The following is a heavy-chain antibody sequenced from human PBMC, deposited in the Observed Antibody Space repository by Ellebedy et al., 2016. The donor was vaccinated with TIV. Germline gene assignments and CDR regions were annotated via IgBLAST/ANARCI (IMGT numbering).Heavy chain of an antibody. CDR2: MSNSGST. D-gene: IGHD1-26*01. Sequence: MPSETLSLTCNVSGASISSYSWSWIRQPPGKGLEWIGYMSNSGSTNYNPSLKRRVTISVDTSKSQFSLKLTSVTAADTAVYYCASRASGRSDWGRSLYFENWGQGMLVTVSS. CDR1: GASISSYS. CDR3: ASRASGRSDWGRSLYFEN. J-gene: IGHJ4*02. V-gene: IGHV4-4*08.